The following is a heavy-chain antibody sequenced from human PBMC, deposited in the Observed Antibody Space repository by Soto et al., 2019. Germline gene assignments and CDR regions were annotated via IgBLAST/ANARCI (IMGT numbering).Heavy chain of an antibody. V-gene: IGHV6-1*01. D-gene: IGHD6-13*01. Sequence: PSQTLSLTCAISGDSVSSNSAAWNWIRQSPSRGLEWLGRTYYRSKWYNDYAVSVKSRITINPDTSKNQFSLQLNSVTPEDTAVYYCAREGYSSSWYLDYFDYWGQGTLVTVPQ. CDR1: GDSVSSNSAA. CDR3: AREGYSSSWYLDYFDY. CDR2: TYYRSKWYN. J-gene: IGHJ4*02.